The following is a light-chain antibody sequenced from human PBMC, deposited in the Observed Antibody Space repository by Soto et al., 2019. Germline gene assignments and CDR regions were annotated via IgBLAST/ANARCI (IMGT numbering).Light chain of an antibody. CDR1: QSISNY. V-gene: IGKV1-39*01. CDR2: TTS. Sequence: EIRMTQSPSSLSASVGDRVTITCRASQSISNYLNWYQQKPGKAPELLIYTTSSLQSGVPSRFSGSASGTDFTLTISSLQPEDFATYFCQQSSRTPWTFGQGTKVDIK. CDR3: QQSSRTPWT. J-gene: IGKJ1*01.